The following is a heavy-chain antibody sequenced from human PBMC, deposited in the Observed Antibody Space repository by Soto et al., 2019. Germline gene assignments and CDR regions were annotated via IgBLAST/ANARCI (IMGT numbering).Heavy chain of an antibody. D-gene: IGHD1-26*01. J-gene: IGHJ4*02. Sequence: QVQLVQSGAEVKKPGSSVKVSCKASGGTFSSYTISWVRQAPGQGLEWMGRIIPILGIANYAQKFQGRVTTTREXXTSTAYMELSSLRSEDTAVYYCARGKVGATNFPDYWGQGTLVTVSS. V-gene: IGHV1-69*02. CDR3: ARGKVGATNFPDY. CDR1: GGTFSSYT. CDR2: IIPILGIA.